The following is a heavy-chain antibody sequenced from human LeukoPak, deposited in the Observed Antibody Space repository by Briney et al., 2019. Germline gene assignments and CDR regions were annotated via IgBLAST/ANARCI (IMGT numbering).Heavy chain of an antibody. D-gene: IGHD3-22*01. Sequence: GGSLRLSCAASGFTFSSYAMSWVRQAPGKGLEWVSAISGSGGSTYYADPVKGRFTISRDNSKNTLYLQMNSLRAEDTAVYYCAKDRWYYDSSGYFPFDYWGQGTLVTVSS. CDR1: GFTFSSYA. J-gene: IGHJ4*02. CDR2: ISGSGGST. CDR3: AKDRWYYDSSGYFPFDY. V-gene: IGHV3-23*01.